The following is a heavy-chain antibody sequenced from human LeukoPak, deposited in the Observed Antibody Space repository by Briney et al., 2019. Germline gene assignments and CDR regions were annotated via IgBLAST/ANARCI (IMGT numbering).Heavy chain of an antibody. Sequence: GGSLRLSCAASGFTFDDYAMHWVRQAPGKGLEWVSLISGDGGSTYYADSVKGRFTISRDNAKNSLYLQMNSLRAEDTAVYYRARDWYDSSGYSSLDYWGQGTLVTVSS. CDR1: GFTFDDYA. J-gene: IGHJ4*02. CDR3: ARDWYDSSGYSSLDY. D-gene: IGHD3-22*01. V-gene: IGHV3-43*02. CDR2: ISGDGGST.